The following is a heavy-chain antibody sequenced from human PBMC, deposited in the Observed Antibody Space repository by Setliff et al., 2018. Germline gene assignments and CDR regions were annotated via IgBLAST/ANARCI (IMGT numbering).Heavy chain of an antibody. Sequence: SETLSLTCAVYGGSFSGYYWSWIRQPPGKGLEWIGEINHSGSTNYNPSLKSRVTISVDTSQNQFSLKLSSVTAADTAVYYCARGRSNFWGYYFDYWGQGTLVTVSS. J-gene: IGHJ4*02. CDR2: INHSGST. V-gene: IGHV4-34*01. CDR1: GGSFSGYY. D-gene: IGHD3-3*01. CDR3: ARGRSNFWGYYFDY.